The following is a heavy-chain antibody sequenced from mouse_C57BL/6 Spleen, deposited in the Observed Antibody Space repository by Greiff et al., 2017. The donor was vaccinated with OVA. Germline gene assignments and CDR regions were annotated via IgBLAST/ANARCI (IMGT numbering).Heavy chain of an antibody. Sequence: DVKLVESGAELVKPGASVKLSCTASGFNIKNYYMHWVKQRTEQGLEWIGRIDPEDGETKYAPKFQGKATITADTSSNTAYLQLSSLTSEDTAVYYCARSRGSSSFDYWGQGTTLTVSS. D-gene: IGHD1-1*01. CDR2: IDPEDGET. V-gene: IGHV14-2*01. CDR3: ARSRGSSSFDY. CDR1: GFNIKNYY. J-gene: IGHJ2*01.